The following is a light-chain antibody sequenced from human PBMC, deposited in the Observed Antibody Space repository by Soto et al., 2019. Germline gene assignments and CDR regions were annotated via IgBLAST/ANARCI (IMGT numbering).Light chain of an antibody. V-gene: IGKV1-5*01. J-gene: IGKJ1*01. CDR1: QSSSSW. CDR3: QQYNRYSLT. Sequence: IQMTQSPSTLSASVGDRVTITCLASQSSSSWLAWYQQKPGKAPKLLIYEACSLESGVPSRFSGSGCGTEFTLTISSLQPDDFATYDCQQYNRYSLTFGQGPKVDIK. CDR2: EAC.